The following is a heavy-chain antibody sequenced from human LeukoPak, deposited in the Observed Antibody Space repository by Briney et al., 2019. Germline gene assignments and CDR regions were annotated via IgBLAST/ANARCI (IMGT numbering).Heavy chain of an antibody. D-gene: IGHD3-10*01. CDR1: GGSISSSSYY. CDR2: IYYSGST. J-gene: IGHJ5*02. Sequence: PSETLSLTCTVSGGSISSSSYYWGWIRQPPGKGLEWIGSIYYSGSTYYNPSLKSRVTISVDTSKNQFSLKLSSVTAADTAVYYCARYYGSGSYYNRGGYQRWLDPWGQGTLVTVSS. V-gene: IGHV4-39*07. CDR3: ARYYGSGSYYNRGGYQRWLDP.